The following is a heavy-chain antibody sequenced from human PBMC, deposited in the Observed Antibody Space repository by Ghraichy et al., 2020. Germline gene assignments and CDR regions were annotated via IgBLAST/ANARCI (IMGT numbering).Heavy chain of an antibody. Sequence: GGSLRLSCIGSGFTFSLYWMTWVRQAPGKGLEWVANIKQDGSQKYYVASVKGRFTISRDNAKTSLFLQMNSLRDEDTAVYYCARDMASGWSFGLPGYNPGMDVWGQGTAVIV. CDR1: GFTFSLYW. V-gene: IGHV3-7*03. D-gene: IGHD6-13*01. CDR3: ARDMASGWSFGLPGYNPGMDV. CDR2: IKQDGSQK. J-gene: IGHJ6*02.